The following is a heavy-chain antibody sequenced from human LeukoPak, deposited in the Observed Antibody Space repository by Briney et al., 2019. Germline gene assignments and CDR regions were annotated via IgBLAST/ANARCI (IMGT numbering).Heavy chain of an antibody. Sequence: GGSLRLSCAASGFTFDDYVMNWVRQAPGKGLEWVSLISGDGGSTYYVDSVRGRFTISRDNSKNALYLQMNSLRTEDSALYYCAKADRIDMYRGAHFTYWGQGTLVTISS. CDR3: AKADRIDMYRGAHFTY. CDR2: ISGDGGST. CDR1: GFTFDDYV. J-gene: IGHJ4*02. D-gene: IGHD3-10*01. V-gene: IGHV3-43*02.